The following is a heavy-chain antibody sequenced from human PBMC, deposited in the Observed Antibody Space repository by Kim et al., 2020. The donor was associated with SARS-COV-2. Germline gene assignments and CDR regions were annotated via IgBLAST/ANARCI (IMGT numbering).Heavy chain of an antibody. CDR2: ISAYNGNT. CDR3: ALLYSSSRYVDNWFDP. V-gene: IGHV1-18*01. CDR1: GYTFTSYG. J-gene: IGHJ5*02. D-gene: IGHD6-13*01. Sequence: ASVKVSCKASGYTFTSYGISWVRQAPGQGLEWMGWISAYNGNTNYAQKLQGRVTMTTDTSTSTAYMELRSLRSDDTAVYYCALLYSSSRYVDNWFDPWGQGTLVTVSS.